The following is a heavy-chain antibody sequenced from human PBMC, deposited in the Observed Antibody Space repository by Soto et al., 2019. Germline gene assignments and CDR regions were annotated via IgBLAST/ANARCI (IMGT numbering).Heavy chain of an antibody. D-gene: IGHD3-22*01. J-gene: IGHJ4*02. Sequence: QVQLVESGGGVVQPGRSLRLSCAASGFTFSSYGMHWVRQAPGKGLAWVAVISYDGSNKYYADYVKGRFTISRDNSKNTLYLQMNSLRAEDTAVYYCASTVYYYDRSGYNYWGQGTLVTVSS. CDR1: GFTFSSYG. CDR2: ISYDGSNK. V-gene: IGHV3-30*03. CDR3: ASTVYYYDRSGYNY.